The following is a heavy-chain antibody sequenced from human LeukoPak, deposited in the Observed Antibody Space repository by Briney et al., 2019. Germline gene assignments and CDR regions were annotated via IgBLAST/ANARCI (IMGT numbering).Heavy chain of an antibody. V-gene: IGHV3-30*03. CDR3: ARDYSDYAGFDY. J-gene: IGHJ4*02. D-gene: IGHD4-11*01. Sequence: GGSLRLSCAASGFTFSSYGMHWVRQAPGKGLEWVAVISYDGSNKYYADSVKGRFTISRDNSKNTLYLQMNSLRAEDTAVYYCARDYSDYAGFDYWGQGTLVTVSS. CDR2: ISYDGSNK. CDR1: GFTFSSYG.